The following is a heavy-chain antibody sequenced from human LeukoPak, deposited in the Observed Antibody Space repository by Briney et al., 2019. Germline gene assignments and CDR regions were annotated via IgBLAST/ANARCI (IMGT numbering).Heavy chain of an antibody. CDR2: ISAYNGNT. CDR1: GYTFTSYG. J-gene: IGHJ4*02. D-gene: IGHD3-10*01. Sequence: ASVKVSCKASGYTFTSYGISWVRQAPGQGLEWMGWISAYNGNTNYAQKLQGRVTMTTDTSTSTAYMELRSLRSDDTAVYYCARNYGSGSYHALFFDYWGQGTLVTVSS. CDR3: ARNYGSGSYHALFFDY. V-gene: IGHV1-18*01.